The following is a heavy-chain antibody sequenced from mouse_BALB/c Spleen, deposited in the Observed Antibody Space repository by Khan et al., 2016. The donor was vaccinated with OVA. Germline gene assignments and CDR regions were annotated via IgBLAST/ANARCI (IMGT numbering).Heavy chain of an antibody. D-gene: IGHD2-14*01. CDR3: AREAYRYDEYYFDY. CDR2: ISSGGST. J-gene: IGHJ2*01. V-gene: IGHV5-6-5*01. Sequence: EVQLLETGGDSVKPGGPLKLSCAVSGFTFSTYAMSWVRQTPEKRLEWVASISSGGSTYYPDSVKGRFTISRDNARNIVYLQMTSLRSEDMAMYYCAREAYRYDEYYFDYWGQGTTLTVSS. CDR1: GFTFSTYA.